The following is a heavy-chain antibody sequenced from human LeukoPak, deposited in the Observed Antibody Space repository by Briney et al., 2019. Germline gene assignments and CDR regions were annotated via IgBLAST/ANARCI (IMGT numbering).Heavy chain of an antibody. Sequence: GESLKISCKGSGYSFASSWIGWGRQMPGKGLEWMGIIYPDDSDTRYSPSFEGQITISVDKSISTAYLQWSSLKASDTAVYYCARHGHCTNGVCYSNYCSHMDVWGKGTTVTVSS. CDR2: IYPDDSDT. CDR1: GYSFASSW. CDR3: ARHGHCTNGVCYSNYCSHMDV. J-gene: IGHJ6*03. V-gene: IGHV5-51*01. D-gene: IGHD2-8*01.